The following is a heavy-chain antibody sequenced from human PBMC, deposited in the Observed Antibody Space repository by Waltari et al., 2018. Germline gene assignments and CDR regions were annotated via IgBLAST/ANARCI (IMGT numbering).Heavy chain of an antibody. CDR3: AKDNEQWPHAFDH. Sequence: EVQLLESVGGSLQPGGSLRLSCAASGFTFDQYAMQWVRQAPGKGLEWVLGISWNSGSVDYADSVKGRFTISRDNAKNSVHLQMYNLRTEDTGLYYCAKDNEQWPHAFDHWGQGTPVTVSS. CDR1: GFTFDQYA. CDR2: ISWNSGSV. J-gene: IGHJ4*02. V-gene: IGHV3-9*01. D-gene: IGHD6-19*01.